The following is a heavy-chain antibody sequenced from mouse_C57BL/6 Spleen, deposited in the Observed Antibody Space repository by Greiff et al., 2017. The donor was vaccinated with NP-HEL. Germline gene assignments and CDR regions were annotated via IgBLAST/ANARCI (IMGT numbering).Heavy chain of an antibody. CDR1: GYAFSSYW. D-gene: IGHD2-4*01. V-gene: IGHV1-80*01. CDR2: IYPGDGDT. J-gene: IGHJ4*01. Sequence: QVQLQQSGAELVKPGASVKISCKASGYAFSSYWMNWVKQRPGKGLEWIGQIYPGDGDTNYNGKFKGKATLTADKSSSTAYMQLSSLTSEDSAVYFCARNDYVLYYAMDYWGQGTSVTVSS. CDR3: ARNDYVLYYAMDY.